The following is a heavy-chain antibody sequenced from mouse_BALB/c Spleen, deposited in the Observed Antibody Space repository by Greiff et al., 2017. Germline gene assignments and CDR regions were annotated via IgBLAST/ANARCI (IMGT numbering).Heavy chain of an antibody. Sequence: EVQRVESGGDLVKPGGSLKLSCAASGFTFSSYGMSWVRQTPDKRLEWVATISSGGSYTYYPDSVKGRFTISRDNAKNTLYLQMSSLKSEDTAMYYCARHPLTGTSGYAMDYWGQGTSVTVSS. D-gene: IGHD4-1*01. CDR2: ISSGGSYT. CDR3: ARHPLTGTSGYAMDY. V-gene: IGHV5-6*01. J-gene: IGHJ4*01. CDR1: GFTFSSYG.